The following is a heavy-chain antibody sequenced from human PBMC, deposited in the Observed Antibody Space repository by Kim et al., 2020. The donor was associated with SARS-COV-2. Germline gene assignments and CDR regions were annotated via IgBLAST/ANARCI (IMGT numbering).Heavy chain of an antibody. CDR1: GFTFSSYG. J-gene: IGHJ4*02. CDR3: ARGYYDSSGPRDY. V-gene: IGHV3-33*05. Sequence: GGSLRLSCAASGFTFSSYGMHWVRQAPGKGLEWVAVISYDGSNKYYADSVKGRFTISRDNSKNTLYLQMNSLRAEDTAVYYCARGYYDSSGPRDYWGQGTLVTVSS. D-gene: IGHD3-22*01. CDR2: ISYDGSNK.